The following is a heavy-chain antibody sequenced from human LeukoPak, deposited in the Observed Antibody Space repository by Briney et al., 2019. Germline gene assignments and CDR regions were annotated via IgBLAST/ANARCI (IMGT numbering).Heavy chain of an antibody. CDR1: GFTFSSYA. Sequence: GGSLRLSCAASGFTFSSYAMSWVRQAPGKGLEWVSTISGGGGSTYYADSVKGRFTISRDNSKNTLYLEMSSLRVEDTAIYYCAKWPEGAMDYFDYWGQGTLVTVSS. J-gene: IGHJ4*02. CDR3: AKWPEGAMDYFDY. V-gene: IGHV3-23*01. CDR2: ISGGGGST. D-gene: IGHD3-16*01.